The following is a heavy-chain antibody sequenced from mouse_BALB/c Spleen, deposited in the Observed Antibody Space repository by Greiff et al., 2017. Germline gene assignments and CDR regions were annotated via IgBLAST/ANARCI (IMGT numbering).Heavy chain of an antibody. D-gene: IGHD2-3*01. CDR1: GFTFSDYG. V-gene: IGHV5-15*02. CDR3: AREGDGYDY. Sequence: DVMLVESGGGLVQPGGSRKLSCAASGFTFSDYGMAWVRQAPGKGPEWVAFISNLAYSIYYADTVTGRFTISRENAKNTLYLEMSSLRSEDTAMYYCAREGDGYDYWGQGTTLTVSS. CDR2: ISNLAYSI. J-gene: IGHJ2*01.